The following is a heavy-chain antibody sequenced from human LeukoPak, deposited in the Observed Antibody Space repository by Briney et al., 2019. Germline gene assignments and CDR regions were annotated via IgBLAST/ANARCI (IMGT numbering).Heavy chain of an antibody. CDR2: INHSGST. V-gene: IGHV4-34*01. CDR1: GGSFSGYY. Sequence: SETLSLTCAVYGGSFSGYYWSWIRQPPGKGLEWIGEINHSGSTNYNPSLKSRVTISVDTSKNQFSLKLSSVTAADTAVYYCARVRVKRWFDPRGQGTLVTVSS. CDR3: ARVRVKRWFDP. D-gene: IGHD6-13*01. J-gene: IGHJ5*02.